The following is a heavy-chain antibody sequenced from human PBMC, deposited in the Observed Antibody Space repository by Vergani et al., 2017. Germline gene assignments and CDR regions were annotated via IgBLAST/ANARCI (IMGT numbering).Heavy chain of an antibody. Sequence: QVQLVESGGGVVQPGRSLRLSCTPSSFKLGDYGMHWVRQAPGRGLEWVSMTWYEGNNNYYADSVKGRFTISKDISKNTLYLQMNSLRGDDTAVYYCAKAPGYCSTTSCYSWGYFDLWGRGTLVTVSS. CDR1: SFKLGDYG. V-gene: IGHV3-33*06. D-gene: IGHD2-2*03. CDR2: TWYEGNNN. J-gene: IGHJ2*01. CDR3: AKAPGYCSTTSCYSWGYFDL.